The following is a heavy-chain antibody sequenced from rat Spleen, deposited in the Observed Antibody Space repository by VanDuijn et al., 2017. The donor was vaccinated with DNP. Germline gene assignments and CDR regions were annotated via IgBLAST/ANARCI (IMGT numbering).Heavy chain of an antibody. CDR2: ISTGGGNT. CDR1: GFTLSDYY. CDR3: ARGSTSIYWYFDF. J-gene: IGHJ1*01. V-gene: IGHV5-25*01. Sequence: EVQLVESGGGLEQPGRALNLSCKASGFTLSDYYMAWVRQTPKTGLEWVAAISTGGGNTYYRDSVKGRFTISRDNAKSTLYLQMDSLRSEDTATYYCARGSTSIYWYFDFWGPGTMVTVSS. D-gene: IGHD3-1*01.